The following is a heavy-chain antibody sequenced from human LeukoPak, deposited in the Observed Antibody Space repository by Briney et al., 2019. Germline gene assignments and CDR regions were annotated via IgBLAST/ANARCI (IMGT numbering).Heavy chain of an antibody. D-gene: IGHD2-15*01. J-gene: IGHJ4*02. Sequence: PGGSLRLSCAASGFTFSTYSMNWVRQAPGKGLEWVSHINREIGTIYYADSVKGRFTISRNNGKNSLYLQMSSLRDEDTAVYYWARGGYCSGGRFYGGNYWGQETLVPVSP. V-gene: IGHV3-48*02. CDR2: INREIGTI. CDR3: ARGGYCSGGRFYGGNY. CDR1: GFTFSTYS.